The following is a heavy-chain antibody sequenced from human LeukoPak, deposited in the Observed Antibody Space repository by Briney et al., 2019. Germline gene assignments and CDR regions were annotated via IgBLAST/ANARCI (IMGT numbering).Heavy chain of an antibody. Sequence: ASVKVSCKASGYTFTGYYMHWVRQAPGQGLEWMGWINPNSGGTNYAQKFQGRVTMTRDTSISTAYMELSRLRSDDTAVYYCARATVTTSDWFDPWGQGTLVTVSS. CDR3: ARATVTTSDWFDP. CDR2: INPNSGGT. V-gene: IGHV1-2*02. J-gene: IGHJ5*02. CDR1: GYTFTGYY. D-gene: IGHD4-17*01.